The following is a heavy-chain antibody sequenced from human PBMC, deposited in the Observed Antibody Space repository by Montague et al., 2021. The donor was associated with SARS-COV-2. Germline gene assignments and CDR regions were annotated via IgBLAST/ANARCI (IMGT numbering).Heavy chain of an antibody. Sequence: TLSLTCSVSGGSISSGGYYWTWIRQRPGGDLEWLGYLYYNGMPHYSPSLKSRASFSLDTSKNQFSLKLTSATATDSALYFCASSLPGNQFQFDYWGQGALVTVSS. CDR2: LYYNGMP. CDR1: GGSISSGGYY. J-gene: IGHJ4*02. V-gene: IGHV4-31*03. D-gene: IGHD1-14*01. CDR3: ASSLPGNQFQFDY.